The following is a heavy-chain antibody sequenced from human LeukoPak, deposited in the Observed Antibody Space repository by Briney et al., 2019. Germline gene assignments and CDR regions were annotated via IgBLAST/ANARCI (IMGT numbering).Heavy chain of an antibody. D-gene: IGHD1-26*01. J-gene: IGHJ4*02. CDR1: GFTFDDYA. CDR2: ISWNSGSI. V-gene: IGHV3-9*01. Sequence: PGGSLRLSCAASGFTFDDYAMHWVRQAPGKGLEWVSGISWNSGSIGYADSVKGRFTISRDTSKNTLYLQMNSLRAEDTAVYYCARGRDGRGYYAEFDYWGQGTLVTVSS. CDR3: ARGRDGRGYYAEFDY.